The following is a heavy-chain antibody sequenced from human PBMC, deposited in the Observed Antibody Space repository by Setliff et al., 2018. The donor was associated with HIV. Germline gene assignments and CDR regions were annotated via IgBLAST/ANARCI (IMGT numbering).Heavy chain of an antibody. CDR1: GGSFSAYY. CDR3: ARTHYSFNLLEYYYYYYMDV. J-gene: IGHJ6*03. V-gene: IGHV4-34*09. Sequence: SETLSLTCAVYGGSFSAYYWSWIRQPPRKGLEWIGEVSHRGNTYYNPSLKRRVTMSVDTSKNQFSLKLSSMTAADTAVYYCARTHYSFNLLEYYYYYYMDVWGKGTTVTVSS. D-gene: IGHD4-4*01. CDR2: VSHRGNT.